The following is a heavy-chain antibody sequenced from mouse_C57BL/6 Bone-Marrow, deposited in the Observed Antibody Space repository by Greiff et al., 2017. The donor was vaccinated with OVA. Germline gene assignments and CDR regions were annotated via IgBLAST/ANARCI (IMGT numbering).Heavy chain of an antibody. Sequence: EVKLVESGPGMVKPSQSLSLTCTVTGYSITSGYDWHWIRHFPGNKLEWMGYISYSGSTNYNPSLKSRISITHDTSKNHFFLKLNSVTTEDTATYYCARAHYYYGPSWFAYWGQGTLVTVSA. CDR2: ISYSGST. CDR3: ARAHYYYGPSWFAY. J-gene: IGHJ3*01. D-gene: IGHD1-1*01. V-gene: IGHV3-1*01. CDR1: GYSITSGYD.